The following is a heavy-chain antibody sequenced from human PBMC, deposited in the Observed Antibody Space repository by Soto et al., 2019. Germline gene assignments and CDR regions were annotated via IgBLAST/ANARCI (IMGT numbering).Heavy chain of an antibody. D-gene: IGHD1-26*01. J-gene: IGHJ6*02. Sequence: QVQLVESGGGVVQPGRSLRLSCAASGFTFSSYGMHWVRQAPGKGLEWVAVIWYDGSNKYYADSVKGRFTISRDNSKNKLYMKMNSLRAEDTAVYYCARDQKWELLPEVYYGMDVWGQGTTVTVSS. CDR3: ARDQKWELLPEVYYGMDV. V-gene: IGHV3-33*01. CDR1: GFTFSSYG. CDR2: IWYDGSNK.